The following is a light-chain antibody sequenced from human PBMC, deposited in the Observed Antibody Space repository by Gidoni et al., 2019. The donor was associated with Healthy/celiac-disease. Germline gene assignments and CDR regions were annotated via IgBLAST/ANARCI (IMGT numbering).Light chain of an antibody. Sequence: SYELPQPPSVSVSPGQTASITCSGYKLGDKYACWYQQKPGQFPVLVIYQDSKRPSGIPERFSGSNSGNTATLTISGTQAMDEADYYCQAWDSSLWVFGGGTKL. J-gene: IGLJ3*02. CDR1: KLGDKY. CDR2: QDS. V-gene: IGLV3-1*01. CDR3: QAWDSSLWV.